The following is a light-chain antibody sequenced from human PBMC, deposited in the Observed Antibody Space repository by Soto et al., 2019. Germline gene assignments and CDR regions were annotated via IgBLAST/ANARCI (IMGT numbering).Light chain of an antibody. CDR3: QQYAGPPTT. V-gene: IGKV3-15*01. CDR1: QNIYSN. Sequence: IVMTQSPATLCVSPGERATFSCRASQNIYSNIAWYQQRPGQAPRLLIYRASTRATGVPARFSGSGSGTEFTLTISRLEPEDFAVYFCQQYAGPPTTFGQGTRLEIK. CDR2: RAS. J-gene: IGKJ5*01.